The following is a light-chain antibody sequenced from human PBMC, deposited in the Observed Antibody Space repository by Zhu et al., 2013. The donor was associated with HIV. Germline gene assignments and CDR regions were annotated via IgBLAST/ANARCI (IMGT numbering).Light chain of an antibody. V-gene: IGLV3-21*03. Sequence: SYELTQPPSVSVAPGKTARITCGGNNIGSKSVHWYQQRPGQAPVLVVYDDYKRPSGIPDRFSGSNSGNTATLTINRVEAGDEADYYCQVWDIFSDHVVFGGGTKVTVL. CDR3: QVWDIFSDHVV. CDR1: NIGSKS. CDR2: DDY. J-gene: IGLJ2*01.